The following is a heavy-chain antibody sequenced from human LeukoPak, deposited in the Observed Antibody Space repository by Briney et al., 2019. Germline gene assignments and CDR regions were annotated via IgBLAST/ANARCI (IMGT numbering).Heavy chain of an antibody. J-gene: IGHJ4*02. Sequence: GGSLRLSCAASGFSFSSYSMNWVRQAPGKVLEWVSSISGSSTHILYADSVKGRFTISRDDARNSLYLQMNSLRAEDTAVYYCAKFETRGNTDFDYWGQGTLVTVSS. CDR1: GFSFSSYS. CDR3: AKFETRGNTDFDY. CDR2: ISGSSTHI. D-gene: IGHD2/OR15-2a*01. V-gene: IGHV3-21*01.